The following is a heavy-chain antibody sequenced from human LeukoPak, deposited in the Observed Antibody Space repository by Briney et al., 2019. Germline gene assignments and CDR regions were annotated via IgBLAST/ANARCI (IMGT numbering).Heavy chain of an antibody. CDR3: ARDQTLGVVNI. D-gene: IGHD3-3*01. CDR1: GYTFTSDG. CDR2: ISAYNGNT. V-gene: IGHV1-18*01. Sequence: GASVKVSCKAPGYTFTSDGISSVRQAPGQGLEWMGWISAYNGNTNYAQKLQGRVTMTTDTSTSTASMGLRSPRSDDTARDYCARDQTLGVVNIWGQGTLVTVSS. J-gene: IGHJ4*02.